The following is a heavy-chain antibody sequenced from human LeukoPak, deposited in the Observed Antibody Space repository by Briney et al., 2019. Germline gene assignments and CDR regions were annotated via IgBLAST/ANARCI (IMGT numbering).Heavy chain of an antibody. J-gene: IGHJ4*02. D-gene: IGHD3-22*01. V-gene: IGHV3-11*04. CDR3: ASTYYYDSSGYPSLFY. CDR1: GFTFSDYY. CDR2: ISFSGSTI. Sequence: GGSLRLSCAASGFTFSDYYMSWIRQAPGKGLEWVSYISFSGSTIYYADSVKGRFTISRDNAKNSLYLQMNSLRAEDTAVYYCASTYYYDSSGYPSLFYWGQGTLVTVSS.